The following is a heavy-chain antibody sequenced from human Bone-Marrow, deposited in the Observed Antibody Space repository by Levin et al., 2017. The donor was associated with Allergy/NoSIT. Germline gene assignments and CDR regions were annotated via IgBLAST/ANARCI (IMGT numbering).Heavy chain of an antibody. D-gene: IGHD3-16*01. CDR1: GFSLTSRPVG. Sequence: GSGPTLVKPTQTLTLTCSLSGFSLTSRPVGVGWIRQPPGKALEWLAAAYWDDDNRYSPSLRSRLSVTKDTSKNQVVLTMTNMDPADTATYFCGHRRDYNGVWDGGVIDYWGQGVLVTVSS. CDR2: AYWDDDN. J-gene: IGHJ4*02. V-gene: IGHV2-5*02. CDR3: GHRRDYNGVWDGGVIDY.